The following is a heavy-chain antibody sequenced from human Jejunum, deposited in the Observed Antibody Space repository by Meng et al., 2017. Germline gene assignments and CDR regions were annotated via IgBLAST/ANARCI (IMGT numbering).Heavy chain of an antibody. J-gene: IGHJ4*02. CDR3: AKKYYSAYDF. CDR2: IYYSGTT. D-gene: IGHD2-15*01. CDR1: GASISTNSFY. V-gene: IGHV4-39*07. Sequence: SETLSLTCTVSGASISTNSFYWGWIRQPPGKGLEWIGSIYYSGTTYYYPSLKSRVTISVDTSNNQFSLKLSSVTAADTAIYYCAKKYYSAYDFWGQGTLVTVSS.